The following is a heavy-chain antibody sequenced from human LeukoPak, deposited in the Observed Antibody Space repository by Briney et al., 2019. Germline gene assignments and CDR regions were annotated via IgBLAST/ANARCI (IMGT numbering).Heavy chain of an antibody. J-gene: IGHJ4*02. CDR1: GYSFTSYG. D-gene: IGHD6-13*01. V-gene: IGHV1-18*01. Sequence: ASVKVSCKSSGYSFTSYGISWVRQAPGQGLEWMGWISAYNGNTNYAQKLQVRVTMTTDTSTSTAYMELKSLSSDDTAVYYCARDPGKAGRAAAGRGLDYWGQGTLVTVSS. CDR3: ARDPGKAGRAAAGRGLDY. CDR2: ISAYNGNT.